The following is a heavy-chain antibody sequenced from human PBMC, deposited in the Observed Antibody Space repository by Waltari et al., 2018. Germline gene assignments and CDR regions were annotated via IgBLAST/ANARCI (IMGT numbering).Heavy chain of an antibody. J-gene: IGHJ6*03. Sequence: EVQLLESGGGLVQPGGSLRLSCAASGFTFSSYAMSWVRQAPGQGLEWVSVLYSGGSTYYADSVKGRFTISRDNSKNTLYLQMNSLRAEDTAVYYCAKVRRGVDLNYYYYYYMDVWGKGTTVTVSS. CDR1: GFTFSSYA. CDR3: AKVRRGVDLNYYYYYYMDV. D-gene: IGHD3-10*01. V-gene: IGHV3-23*03. CDR2: LYSGGST.